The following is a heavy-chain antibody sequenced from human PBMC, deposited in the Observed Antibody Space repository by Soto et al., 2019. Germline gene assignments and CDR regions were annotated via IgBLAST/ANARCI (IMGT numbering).Heavy chain of an antibody. V-gene: IGHV3-74*01. D-gene: IGHD2-8*01. Sequence: GGSLRLSCAASGFTFSTSWMHWVRQVSGKGLVWVSSINKDGSSTAYADSVKGRFTISRDNATSTMYLQMKSMRAEDAAVYYCARANGGNKPDDYWGQGTLVTVSS. CDR3: ARANGGNKPDDY. J-gene: IGHJ4*02. CDR2: INKDGSST. CDR1: GFTFSTSW.